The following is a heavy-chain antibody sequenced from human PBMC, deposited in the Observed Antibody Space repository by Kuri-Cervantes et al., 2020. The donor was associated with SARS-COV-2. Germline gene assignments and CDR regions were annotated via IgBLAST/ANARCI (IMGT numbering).Heavy chain of an antibody. CDR3: ARRGGEVGATLYGMDV. CDR1: GGTFSSYA. Sequence: SVKVSCKASGGTFSSYAISWVRQAPGQGLEWMGGVIPIFGTANYAQKFQGRVTITADESTSTAYMELSSLRSEDTAVYYGARRGGEVGATLYGMDVWGQGTTVPSP. D-gene: IGHD1-26*01. V-gene: IGHV1-69*13. CDR2: VIPIFGTA. J-gene: IGHJ6*02.